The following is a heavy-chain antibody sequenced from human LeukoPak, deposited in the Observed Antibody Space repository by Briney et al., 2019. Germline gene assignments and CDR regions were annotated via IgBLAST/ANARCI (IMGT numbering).Heavy chain of an antibody. CDR1: GGSFSGYY. CDR3: ARGVGVPAKIDY. D-gene: IGHD2-2*01. CDR2: INHSGST. V-gene: IGHV4-34*01. J-gene: IGHJ4*02. Sequence: SETLSPTCAVYGGSFSGYYWSWIRQPPGKGLEWIGEINHSGSTNYNPSLKSRVTISVDTSKNQFSLKLSSVTAADTAVYYCARGVGVPAKIDYWGQGTLVTVSS.